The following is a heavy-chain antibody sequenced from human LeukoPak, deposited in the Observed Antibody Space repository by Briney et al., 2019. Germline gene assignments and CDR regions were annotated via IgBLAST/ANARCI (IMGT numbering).Heavy chain of an antibody. V-gene: IGHV3-30*18. CDR1: GFTFSSYG. J-gene: IGHJ4*02. CDR2: ISYDGSNK. CDR3: AKAGLYDFWSGYYNGFFDY. Sequence: PGRSLRLSRAASGFTFSSYGMHWVRQAPGKGLEWVAVISYDGSNKYYADSVKGRFTISRDNSKNTLYLQMNSLRAEDTAVYYCAKAGLYDFWSGYYNGFFDYWGQGTLVTVSS. D-gene: IGHD3-3*01.